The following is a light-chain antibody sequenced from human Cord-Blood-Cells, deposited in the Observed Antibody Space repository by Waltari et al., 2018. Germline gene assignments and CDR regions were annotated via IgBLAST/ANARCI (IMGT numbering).Light chain of an antibody. CDR1: QSISSY. CDR3: QQSCSTPPFT. J-gene: IGKJ3*01. CDR2: AAS. Sequence: DIQMTQSPSSLSASVGDRVTITCRASQSISSYLNWYEQEAGKAPKLLIYAASSLQSGVPSGFSGSESVTDFTHTISSLQPEDSASYYCQQSCSTPPFTIGPDTKVDIK. V-gene: IGKV1-39*01.